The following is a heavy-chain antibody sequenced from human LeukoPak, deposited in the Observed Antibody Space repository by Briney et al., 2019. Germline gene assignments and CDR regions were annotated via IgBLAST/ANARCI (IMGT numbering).Heavy chain of an antibody. CDR1: GGSFSGYY. CDR3: ARHISRIAVAGIGDFDY. D-gene: IGHD6-19*01. CDR2: INHSGST. J-gene: IGHJ4*02. Sequence: SETLSLTCAVYGGSFSGYYWSWIRQPPGKGLEWIGEINHSGSTNYNPSLKSRVTISVDTSKNQFSLKLSSVTAADTAVYYCARHISRIAVAGIGDFDYWGQGTLVTVSS. V-gene: IGHV4-34*01.